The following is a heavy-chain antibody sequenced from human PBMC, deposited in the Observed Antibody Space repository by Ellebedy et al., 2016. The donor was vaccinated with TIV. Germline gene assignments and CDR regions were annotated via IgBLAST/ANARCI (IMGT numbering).Heavy chain of an antibody. CDR3: ARDYASG. CDR2: IETVGNT. Sequence: PGGSLRLSCAASGFTVRSNSMSWVRQAPGKGLEWVSVIETVGNTYYADYVKGRFTISRDNSKDTLYLQMNSLRAEDTAVYYCARDYASGWGQGTLVTVSS. D-gene: IGHD3-16*01. CDR1: GFTVRSNS. J-gene: IGHJ4*02. V-gene: IGHV3-53*01.